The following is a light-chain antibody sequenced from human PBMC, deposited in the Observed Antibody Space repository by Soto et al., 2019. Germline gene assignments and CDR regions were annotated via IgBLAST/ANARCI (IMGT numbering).Light chain of an antibody. Sequence: ESVLTQSPGTLSLSPGEGATLSCRASQSVSTNFFAWYQQKPGQAPRLLIYGASTRATGIPDRFSGSGSGTDFTLTISRLEPEDFAVYYCQQYGRTSWTFGQGTKLDIK. V-gene: IGKV3-20*01. CDR1: QSVSTNF. CDR3: QQYGRTSWT. J-gene: IGKJ1*01. CDR2: GAS.